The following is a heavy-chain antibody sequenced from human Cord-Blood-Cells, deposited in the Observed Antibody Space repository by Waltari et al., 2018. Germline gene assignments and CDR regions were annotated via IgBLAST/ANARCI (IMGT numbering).Heavy chain of an antibody. CDR3: ARSRGGSSSGSCHYVDC. CDR2: IYSGGST. Sequence: EVQLVESGGGLVQPGGSLRLSCAASGFTVSSNYMSWVREAPGKGLEWGSVIYSGGSTYYADPVKGRFTISRDNSKEPLYLQMNSLRAEDTGVYYCARSRGGSSSGSCHYVDCWGQGTLVTVSS. V-gene: IGHV3-66*01. J-gene: IGHJ4*02. D-gene: IGHD3-10*01. CDR1: GFTVSSNY.